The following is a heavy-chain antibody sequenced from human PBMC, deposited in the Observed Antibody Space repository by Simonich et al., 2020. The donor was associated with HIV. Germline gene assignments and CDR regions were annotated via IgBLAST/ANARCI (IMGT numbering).Heavy chain of an antibody. D-gene: IGHD3-10*01. CDR2: INHSGNT. CDR1: GGSFSGYY. CDR3: AREFVYYGSGLSPSWFDP. J-gene: IGHJ5*02. Sequence: QVQLQQWGAGLLKPSETLSLTCAVYGGSFSGYYWSWIRQPPGKGREWIGEINHSGNTNYTPSSKGRVTISVDTSKNQFSLKLSSVTAADTAVYYCAREFVYYGSGLSPSWFDPWGQGTLVTVSS. V-gene: IGHV4-34*01.